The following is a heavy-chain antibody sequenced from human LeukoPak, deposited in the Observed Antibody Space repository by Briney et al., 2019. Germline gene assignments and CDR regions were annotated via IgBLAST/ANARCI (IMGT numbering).Heavy chain of an antibody. Sequence: PGGSLRLSCAASGFTFSSYGMHWVRQAPGKGLEWVAVISYDGSNKYYADSVKGRFTISRDNSKNTLYLQMNSLRAEDTAVYYCAKGAYYCDSSGLYNWFDPWGQGTLVTVSS. CDR1: GFTFSSYG. CDR2: ISYDGSNK. V-gene: IGHV3-30*18. CDR3: AKGAYYCDSSGLYNWFDP. J-gene: IGHJ5*02. D-gene: IGHD3-22*01.